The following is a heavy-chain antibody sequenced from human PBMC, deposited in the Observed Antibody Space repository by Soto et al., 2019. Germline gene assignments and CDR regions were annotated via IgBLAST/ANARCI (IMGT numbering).Heavy chain of an antibody. CDR2: ISPGSRYP. J-gene: IGHJ5*02. Sequence: GGSLRLSCTASGFTFRSYAMNWVRQAPGKGLEWVSYISPGSRYPAYADSVKGRFTISRDNAKRSLYLQMMSLTAEDTAIYYCVRGGGGGLFDPWGQGTMVTVSS. CDR3: VRGGGGGLFDP. V-gene: IGHV3-21*05. D-gene: IGHD2-15*01. CDR1: GFTFRSYA.